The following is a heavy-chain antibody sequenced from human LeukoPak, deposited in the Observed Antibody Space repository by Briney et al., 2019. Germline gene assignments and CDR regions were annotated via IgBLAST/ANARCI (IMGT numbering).Heavy chain of an antibody. Sequence: SETLSLICSVSGGSISSSSYYWGWIRQPPGKGLEWIGSIYYSGSTYYNPSLKSRVTISVDTSKNQFSLKLSSVTAADTAVYYCARDPYAKYYDSFSFDYWGQGTLVTVSS. CDR1: GGSISSSSYY. D-gene: IGHD3-22*01. J-gene: IGHJ4*02. CDR2: IYYSGST. V-gene: IGHV4-39*07. CDR3: ARDPYAKYYDSFSFDY.